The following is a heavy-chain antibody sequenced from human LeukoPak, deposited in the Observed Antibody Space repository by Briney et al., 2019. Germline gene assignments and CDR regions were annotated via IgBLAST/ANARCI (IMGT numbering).Heavy chain of an antibody. J-gene: IGHJ4*02. CDR2: IHYSGST. D-gene: IGHD3-9*01. CDR1: GGSISSYY. V-gene: IGHV4-59*01. CDR3: ARDGYYDILTGYFDY. Sequence: SETLSLTCIVSGGSISSYYWSWIRQPPGKGLEWIGYIHYSGSTNYNPSLKSRVTISVDTSKNQFSLKLSSVTAADTAVYYCARDGYYDILTGYFDYWGQGTLVTVSS.